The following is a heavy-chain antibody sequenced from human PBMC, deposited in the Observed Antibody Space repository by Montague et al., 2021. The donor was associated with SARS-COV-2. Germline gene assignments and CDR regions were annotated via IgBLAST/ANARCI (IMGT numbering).Heavy chain of an antibody. V-gene: IGHV4-39*01. J-gene: IGHJ4*02. CDR3: ARQGGDLVVVIVFRGPYSVDY. CDR1: GGSISSSSYY. D-gene: IGHD2-21*01. Sequence: SETLSLTCTVSGGSISSSSYYWGWIRQPPGKGLEWIGTIYYVRSTYYNPSLKSRVTISVDTSKNQFSLKLSSVTAADTAVYYCARQGGDLVVVIVFRGPYSVDYWGQGTLVTVSS. CDR2: IYYVRST.